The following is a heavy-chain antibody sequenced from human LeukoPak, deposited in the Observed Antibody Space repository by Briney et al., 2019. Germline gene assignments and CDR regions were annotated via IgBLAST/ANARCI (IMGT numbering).Heavy chain of an antibody. CDR3: AKGVSANYYGSGIDYYYMDV. J-gene: IGHJ6*03. CDR1: GFTFSSCA. V-gene: IGHV3-23*01. CDR2: ISTSGGRT. D-gene: IGHD3-10*01. Sequence: RAGGSLRLSCAASGFTFSSCAMSWVRQAPGKGLEWVSAISTSGGRTFYADSVKGRFTISRDNSKNTLYLQMNSLKAEDTAIYYCAKGVSANYYGSGIDYYYMDVWGKGTTVTISS.